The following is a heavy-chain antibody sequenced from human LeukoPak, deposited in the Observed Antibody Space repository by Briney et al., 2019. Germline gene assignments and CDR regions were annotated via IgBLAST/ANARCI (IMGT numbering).Heavy chain of an antibody. V-gene: IGHV4-61*02. Sequence: PSQTLSLTCTVSGGSISSGSYYWSWIRQPAGKGLEWIGRIYTSGSTNYNPSLKSRVTISVETSKNQFSLKLSSVTAADTAVYYCARETYYYDSSGYYPYMDVWGKGTTVTVSS. D-gene: IGHD3-22*01. J-gene: IGHJ6*03. CDR3: ARETYYYDSSGYYPYMDV. CDR1: GGSISSGSYY. CDR2: IYTSGST.